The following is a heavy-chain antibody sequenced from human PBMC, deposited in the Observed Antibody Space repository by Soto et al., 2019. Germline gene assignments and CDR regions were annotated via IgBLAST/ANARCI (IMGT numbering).Heavy chain of an antibody. CDR3: ARVIAVAGMGRYGYYFDY. CDR2: IYYSGST. D-gene: IGHD6-19*01. J-gene: IGHJ4*02. Sequence: LSLTCTVSGGSISSYYWSWIRQPPGKGLEWIGYIYYSGSTNYNPSLKSRVTISVDTSKNQFSLKLSSVTAADTAVYYCARVIAVAGMGRYGYYFDYWGQGTLGTVSS. CDR1: GGSISSYY. V-gene: IGHV4-59*01.